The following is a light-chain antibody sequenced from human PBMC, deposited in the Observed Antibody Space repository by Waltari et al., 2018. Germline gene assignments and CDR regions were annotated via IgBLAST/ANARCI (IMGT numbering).Light chain of an antibody. CDR3: QQYNNYPWT. CDR2: KAT. J-gene: IGKJ1*01. Sequence: DIQMTQSPSTLSASVGDRVTIACRASQSFSTGLAGYQQKPGKPPSRLIYKATTLDSGVPSRFSGSGSGSEFTLTITSLQPDDFATYFCQQYNNYPWTFGQGTKVEIK. V-gene: IGKV1-5*03. CDR1: QSFSTG.